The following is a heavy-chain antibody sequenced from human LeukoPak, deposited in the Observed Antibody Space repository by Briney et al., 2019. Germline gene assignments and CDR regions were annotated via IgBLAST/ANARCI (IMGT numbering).Heavy chain of an antibody. J-gene: IGHJ3*02. CDR2: IYYSGST. CDR1: GGSISSYY. D-gene: IGHD3-10*01. V-gene: IGHV4-59*08. CDR3: ASLYGWGSFDI. Sequence: SETLSLTCTVSGGSISSYYWSWIRQPPGKGLEWIGYIYYSGSTNYNPSLKSRVTISVDTSKNQFSLKLSSVTAADTAVYYCASLYGWGSFDIGGKGTMVTVSS.